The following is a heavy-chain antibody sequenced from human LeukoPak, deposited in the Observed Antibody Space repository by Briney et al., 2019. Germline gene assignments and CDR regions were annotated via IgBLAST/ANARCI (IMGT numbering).Heavy chain of an antibody. Sequence: PGGSLRLSCAASGLTFSSYAMSWVRQAPGKGLVWVSAISGSGGSTYYADSVKGRFTISRDNSKNTLYLQMNSLRAEDTAAYYCARSTVATNFDYWGQGTLVTVSS. CDR2: ISGSGGST. CDR3: ARSTVATNFDY. J-gene: IGHJ4*02. V-gene: IGHV3-23*01. CDR1: GLTFSSYA. D-gene: IGHD5-12*01.